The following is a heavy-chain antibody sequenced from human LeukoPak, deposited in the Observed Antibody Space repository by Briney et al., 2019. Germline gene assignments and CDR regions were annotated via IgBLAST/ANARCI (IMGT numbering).Heavy chain of an antibody. V-gene: IGHV3-15*01. CDR1: GFTFSNAW. CDR3: TTEIAAAGNFHFDY. Sequence: PGGSLRLSCAASGFTFSNAWMSWVRQAPGKWLEWVGRIKSKTDGGTTDYAAPVKGRFTISRDDSKNTLYLQMNSLKTEDTAVYYCTTEIAAAGNFHFDYWGQGTLVTVSS. J-gene: IGHJ4*02. CDR2: IKSKTDGGTT. D-gene: IGHD6-13*01.